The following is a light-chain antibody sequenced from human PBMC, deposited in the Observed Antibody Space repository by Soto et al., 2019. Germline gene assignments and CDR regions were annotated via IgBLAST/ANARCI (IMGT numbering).Light chain of an antibody. Sequence: QSALTQPPSESGSPGQPVTITCTGTSSDIGGYNYVSWYQQHPGKAPKLMIYEVSKRPSGVPDRFSGSKSGNTASLTVSGLQAEDEADYYCSSYAGSNNYVFGSGTKVTVL. V-gene: IGLV2-8*01. J-gene: IGLJ1*01. CDR1: SSDIGGYNY. CDR3: SSYAGSNNYV. CDR2: EVS.